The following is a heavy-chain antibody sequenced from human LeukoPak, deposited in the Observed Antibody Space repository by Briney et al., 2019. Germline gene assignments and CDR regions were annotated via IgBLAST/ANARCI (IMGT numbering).Heavy chain of an antibody. V-gene: IGHV3-23*01. D-gene: IGHD7-27*01. J-gene: IGHJ4*02. CDR3: AKDGGLWVSAHWGDS. Sequence: GGSLRLSRAASGFSFSSYAMSWVRQAPGKGLEWVSAISGSGDSTYYADSVKGRFTISRDNSKNTLYLQMNSLRAEDTAVYYCAKDGGLWVSAHWGDSWGRGTLVTVSS. CDR2: ISGSGDST. CDR1: GFSFSSYA.